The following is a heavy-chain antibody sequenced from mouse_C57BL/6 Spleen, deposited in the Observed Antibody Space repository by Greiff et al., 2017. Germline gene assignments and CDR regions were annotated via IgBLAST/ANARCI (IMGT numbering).Heavy chain of an antibody. V-gene: IGHV5-6*01. D-gene: IGHD1-1*01. Sequence: EVQGVESGGDLVKPGGSLKLSCAASGFTFSSYGMSWVRQTPDKRLEWVATISSGGSYTYYPDSVKGRFTMSRDNAKNTLYLQMSSLKSEDTAMYYCARQGDITTVVATRYFDYWGQGTTLTVSS. CDR1: GFTFSSYG. J-gene: IGHJ2*01. CDR2: ISSGGSYT. CDR3: ARQGDITTVVATRYFDY.